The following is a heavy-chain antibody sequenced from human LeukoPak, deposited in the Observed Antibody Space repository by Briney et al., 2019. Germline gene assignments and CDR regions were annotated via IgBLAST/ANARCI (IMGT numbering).Heavy chain of an antibody. CDR2: IRYDGSNK. Sequence: GGSLRLSCAASGFTFSSYVMHWVRQAPGKGLEGVAFIRYDGSNKYYADSVKGRFTISRDNSKNTLYLQMNSLRAEDTAVYYCAKVLSTVWFGELPLDYWGQGTLVTVSS. J-gene: IGHJ4*02. CDR1: GFTFSSYV. D-gene: IGHD3-10*01. CDR3: AKVLSTVWFGELPLDY. V-gene: IGHV3-30*02.